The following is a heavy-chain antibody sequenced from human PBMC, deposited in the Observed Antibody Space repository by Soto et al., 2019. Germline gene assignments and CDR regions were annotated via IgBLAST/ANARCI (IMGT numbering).Heavy chain of an antibody. J-gene: IGHJ6*02. Sequence: VQRVQSETEVRKPGSSVKLSCKTSGDSFNNYAISWVRQAPGQGLEWMGGIIPIMDLVKYAEKFQGRVTMSATDSTGTAYVEVTSLRSEDTATYYCATAAEGTPGGRVDVWGPGTTVSVSS. CDR2: IIPIMDLV. D-gene: IGHD3-16*01. CDR1: GDSFNNYA. CDR3: ATAAEGTPGGRVDV. V-gene: IGHV1-69*01.